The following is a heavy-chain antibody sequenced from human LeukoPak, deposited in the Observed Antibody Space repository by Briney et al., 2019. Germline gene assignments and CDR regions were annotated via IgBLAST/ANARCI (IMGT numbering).Heavy chain of an antibody. V-gene: IGHV5-51*01. J-gene: IGHJ4*02. Sequence: GESLKISCKASGYSFTTYWIGWVRQAPGKGLEWMGIIYPADSSTEYSPSFQGQVTISADKSISTAYLQWSSLKASDTAIYYCARLDDSSGYYSHFDYWGQGTLVTVSS. D-gene: IGHD3-22*01. CDR1: GYSFTTYW. CDR2: IYPADSST. CDR3: ARLDDSSGYYSHFDY.